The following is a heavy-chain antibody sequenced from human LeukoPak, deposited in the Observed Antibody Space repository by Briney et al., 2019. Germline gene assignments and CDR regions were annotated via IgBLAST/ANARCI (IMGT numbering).Heavy chain of an antibody. CDR1: GFTLSSSG. V-gene: IGHV3-33*01. D-gene: IGHD6-25*01. CDR2: IWGDENHR. CDR3: ARDVGSAPFDY. J-gene: IGHJ4*02. Sequence: GGSLRLSCAASGFTLSSSGMHWVRQAPGKGLEWVAVIWGDENHRYYGDSVRGRFTISRDNAKNTLYLQMDSLRVEDTAVYYCARDVGSAPFDYWGQGTLVTVSS.